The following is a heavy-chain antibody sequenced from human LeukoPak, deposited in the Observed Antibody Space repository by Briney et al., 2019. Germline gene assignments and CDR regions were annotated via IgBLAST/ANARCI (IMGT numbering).Heavy chain of an antibody. CDR2: IYYSGSS. V-gene: IGHV4-30-4*08. Sequence: SETLSLTCIVSGDSISSGDYYWSWIRQPPGKGLEWIGYIYYSGSSYYSPSLKTRITMSVDTSKNQFSLKLTSVTAADTAVYYCARLPGVRYCSSSSCYTFDSWGQGTLVTVSS. J-gene: IGHJ4*02. CDR3: ARLPGVRYCSSSSCYTFDS. D-gene: IGHD2-2*02. CDR1: GDSISSGDYY.